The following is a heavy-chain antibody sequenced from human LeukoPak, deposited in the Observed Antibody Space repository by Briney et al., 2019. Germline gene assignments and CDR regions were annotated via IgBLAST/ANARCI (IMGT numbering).Heavy chain of an antibody. D-gene: IGHD3-16*01. CDR1: GYTFTSYY. V-gene: IGHV1-46*01. CDR2: INPSGGST. Sequence: GASVKVSCKASGYTFTSYYMHWVRQAPGQGLEWMGIINPSGGSTSYAQKFQGRATMTRDTSTSTVYMELSSLRSEDTAVYYCARRPKGFGGFDYWGQGTLVTVSS. J-gene: IGHJ4*02. CDR3: ARRPKGFGGFDY.